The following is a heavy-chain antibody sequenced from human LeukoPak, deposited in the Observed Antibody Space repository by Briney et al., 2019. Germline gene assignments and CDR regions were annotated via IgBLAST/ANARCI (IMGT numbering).Heavy chain of an antibody. Sequence: PGGSLRLSCAASGFTFSSYAMSWVRQAPGKGLEWVSAISGSGGSTYYADSVKGRFIISRDNSKNTLYLQMNSLRAEDTAVYYCAKDLVGSYGPNLYYFDYWGQGTLVTVSS. CDR3: AKDLVGSYGPNLYYFDY. CDR2: ISGSGGST. V-gene: IGHV3-23*01. J-gene: IGHJ4*02. CDR1: GFTFSSYA. D-gene: IGHD5-18*01.